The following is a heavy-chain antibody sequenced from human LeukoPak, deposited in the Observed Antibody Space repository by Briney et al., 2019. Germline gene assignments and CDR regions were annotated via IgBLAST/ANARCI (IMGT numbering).Heavy chain of an antibody. D-gene: IGHD3-22*01. Sequence: GGSLRLSCAASGFTVSSNYMSWVRQAPGKGLEWVSVIYSGGSTYYADSVKGRFTISRDNSKNTLYLQMNSLRAEDTAVYYCASGRSSGYWGPGGNNNWFDPWGQGTLVTVSS. V-gene: IGHV3-66*01. CDR3: ASGRSSGYWGPGGNNNWFDP. CDR1: GFTVSSNY. J-gene: IGHJ5*02. CDR2: IYSGGST.